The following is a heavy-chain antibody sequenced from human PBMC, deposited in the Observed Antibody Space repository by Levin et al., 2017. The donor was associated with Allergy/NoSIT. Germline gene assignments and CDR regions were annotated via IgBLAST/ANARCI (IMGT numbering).Heavy chain of an antibody. CDR1: GGSISSSNW. Sequence: SQTLSLTCVVSGGSISSSNWWSWVRQPPGKGLEWIGEIHHSGSTNYNPSLKSRVTISVDKSKNQFSLNLSSVTAADTAVYYCACLYNDTSGYYLKGDFDYWGQGTLVTVSS. J-gene: IGHJ4*02. D-gene: IGHD3-22*01. V-gene: IGHV4-4*02. CDR2: IHHSGST. CDR3: ACLYNDTSGYYLKGDFDY.